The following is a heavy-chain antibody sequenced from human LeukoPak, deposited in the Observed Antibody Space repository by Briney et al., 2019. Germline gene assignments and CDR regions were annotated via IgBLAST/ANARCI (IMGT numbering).Heavy chain of an antibody. CDR1: TFTLSSYT. V-gene: IGHV3-21*01. J-gene: IGHJ4*02. CDR2: ISSSSSYI. CDR3: ARDRDGYSYGLNYFDY. D-gene: IGHD5-18*01. Sequence: GGSLRLSCAASTFTLSSYTMNWVRQAPGKGLEWVSSISSSSSYIYFSDSVKGRFTISRDNAKKSLYLHMDSLRAEDTAVYYWARDRDGYSYGLNYFDYWGQGTLVTVSS.